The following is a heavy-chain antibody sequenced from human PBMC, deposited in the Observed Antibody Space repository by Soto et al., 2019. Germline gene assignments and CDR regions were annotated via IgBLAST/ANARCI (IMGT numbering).Heavy chain of an antibody. Sequence: PSETLSLTCTVSGGSISSSSYYWGWIRHPPGKGLEWIGSIYYSGSTYYNPSLKSRVTISVDTSKNQFSLKLSSVTAADTAVYYCARNSLEYSSSSDYWGQGTLVTVSS. D-gene: IGHD6-6*01. CDR1: GGSISSSSYY. J-gene: IGHJ4*02. CDR2: IYYSGST. CDR3: ARNSLEYSSSSDY. V-gene: IGHV4-39*01.